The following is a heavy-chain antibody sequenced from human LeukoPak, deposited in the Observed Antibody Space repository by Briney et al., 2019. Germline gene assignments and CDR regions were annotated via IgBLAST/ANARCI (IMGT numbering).Heavy chain of an antibody. CDR2: IKQDGSKK. V-gene: IGHV3-7*04. D-gene: IGHD5-24*01. CDR1: GFTFSSYS. CDR3: TRVGYIDEGIDY. Sequence: GTSLSLSCVASGFTFSSYSMHWVRQAPGKGLEWVANIKQDGSKKSYVDSVKGRFTISRDNAKNSLYLQMNSLRAEDTAIYYCTRVGYIDEGIDYWGQGTLVTVSS. J-gene: IGHJ4*02.